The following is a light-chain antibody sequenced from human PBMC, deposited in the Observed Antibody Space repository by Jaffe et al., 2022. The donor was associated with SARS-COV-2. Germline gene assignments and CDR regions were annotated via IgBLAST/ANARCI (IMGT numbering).Light chain of an antibody. Sequence: QTVVTQEPSFSVSPGGTVTLTCGLNSGSVSTSYYPSWYQQTPGQAPRTLIYNTNTRSSGVPDRFSGSVLGNKAALTITGARADDESDYYCMLYVGSGIWVFGGGTKLTVL. CDR3: MLYVGSGIWV. CDR1: SGSVSTSYY. J-gene: IGLJ3*02. CDR2: NTN. V-gene: IGLV8-61*01.